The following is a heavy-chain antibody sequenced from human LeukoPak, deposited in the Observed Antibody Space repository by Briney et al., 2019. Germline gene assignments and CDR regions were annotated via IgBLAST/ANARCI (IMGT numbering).Heavy chain of an antibody. CDR1: GFTFSTYA. CDR2: IPYDGNKK. V-gene: IGHV3-30*02. D-gene: IGHD6-13*01. CDR3: GGSSGPSYYFDY. Sequence: PGGSLRLSCAASGFTFSTYAMHWVRQAPGKGLEWVAAIPYDGNKKYYADSVKGRFTVSRDNSKNTLYLQMNSLRAEDTAVYYCGGSSGPSYYFDYWGQGALVTVSS. J-gene: IGHJ4*02.